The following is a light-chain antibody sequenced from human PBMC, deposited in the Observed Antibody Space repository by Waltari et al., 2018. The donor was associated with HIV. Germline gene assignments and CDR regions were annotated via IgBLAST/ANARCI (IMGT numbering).Light chain of an antibody. J-gene: IGLJ3*02. Sequence: QVVLTQPPSASASLGASVRLTCTLSSGHNNYVLAWHQQQPEKGPRFLRKLNSDGRHSQGDGVPDRFSGSSSGAERYLIISSLQSEDAADYFCQTWRTGLQVFGGGTRLTVL. CDR3: QTWRTGLQV. V-gene: IGLV4-69*02. CDR1: SGHNNYV. CDR2: LNSDGRH.